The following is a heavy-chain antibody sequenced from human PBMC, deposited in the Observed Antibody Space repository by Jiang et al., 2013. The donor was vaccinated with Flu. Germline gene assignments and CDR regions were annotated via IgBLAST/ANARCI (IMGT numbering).Heavy chain of an antibody. V-gene: IGHV1-18*01. J-gene: IGHJ4*02. D-gene: IGHD3-22*01. CDR2: ISAYNGNT. Sequence: GAEVKKPGASVKVSCKASGYTFTSYGISWVRQAPGQGLEWMGWISAYNGNTNYAQKLQGRVTMTTDTSTSTAYMELRSLRSDDTAVYYCARSESPQATWDSSGYYYGDYWGQGTLVTVSS. CDR1: GYTFTSYG. CDR3: ARSESPQATWDSSGYYYGDY.